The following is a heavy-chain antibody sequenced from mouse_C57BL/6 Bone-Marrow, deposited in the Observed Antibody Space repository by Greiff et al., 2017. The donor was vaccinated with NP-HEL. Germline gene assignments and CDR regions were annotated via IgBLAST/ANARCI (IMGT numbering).Heavy chain of an antibody. CDR1: GYTFTSYG. V-gene: IGHV1-81*01. CDR2: IYPRSGNT. CDR3: ARRFINYYGSSYAMDY. J-gene: IGHJ4*01. Sequence: VQLKESGAELARPGASVKLSCKASGYTFTSYGISWVKQRTGQGLEWIGEIYPRSGNTYYNEKFKGKATLTADKSSSTAYMELRSLTSEDSAVYFCARRFINYYGSSYAMDYWGQGTSVTVSS. D-gene: IGHD1-1*01.